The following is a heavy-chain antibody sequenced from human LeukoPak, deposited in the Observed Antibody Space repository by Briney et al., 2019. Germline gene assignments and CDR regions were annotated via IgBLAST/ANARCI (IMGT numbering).Heavy chain of an antibody. CDR2: ISAYNGNT. Sequence: ASVKVSCKASGYTFTSYGISWVRQAPGQGLEWMGWISAYNGNTNYAQKLQGRVTMTTDTSTSTAYMELRSLRSDDTAVYYCARDPTMGRGYSYGCYYGMDVWGQGTTVTVSS. V-gene: IGHV1-18*01. D-gene: IGHD5-18*01. J-gene: IGHJ6*02. CDR1: GYTFTSYG. CDR3: ARDPTMGRGYSYGCYYGMDV.